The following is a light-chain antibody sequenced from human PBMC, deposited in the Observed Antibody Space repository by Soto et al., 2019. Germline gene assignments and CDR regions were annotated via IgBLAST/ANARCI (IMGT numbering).Light chain of an antibody. CDR3: QQYGISPWT. Sequence: EIVLTQSPGTLSLSPGERATLSCRASQRISSSYLAWYQQKPGQPPRLLIFGASSRATGIPDRFSGSGSGTDFTLTISRLEPEDFAVFYCQQYGISPWTFGQGTEVEIK. V-gene: IGKV3-20*01. CDR1: QRISSSY. J-gene: IGKJ1*01. CDR2: GAS.